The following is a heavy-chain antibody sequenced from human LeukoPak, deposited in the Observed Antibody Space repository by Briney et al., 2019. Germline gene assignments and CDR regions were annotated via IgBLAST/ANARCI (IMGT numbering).Heavy chain of an antibody. V-gene: IGHV3-9*01. CDR2: ISWNSGSI. Sequence: GGSLRLSCAASGFTFDDYAMHWVRQAPGKGLEWVSGISWNSGSIGYADSVKGRFTISRDNAKNSLYLQMNSLRAEDTALYYCAKDRSSGSYYSDAFDIWGQGTMVTVSS. CDR3: AKDRSSGSYYSDAFDI. CDR1: GFTFDDYA. J-gene: IGHJ3*02. D-gene: IGHD1-26*01.